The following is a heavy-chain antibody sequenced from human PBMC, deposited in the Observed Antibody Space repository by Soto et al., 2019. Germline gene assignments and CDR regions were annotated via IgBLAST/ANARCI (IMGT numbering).Heavy chain of an antibody. CDR2: IYYSGST. D-gene: IGHD5-12*01. CDR1: GGSISSTSSY. J-gene: IGHJ4*02. CDR3: ARHEGGDMVDY. V-gene: IGHV4-39*01. Sequence: PSETLSLTCTVFGGSISSTSSYWGWIRQPPGKGLEWIGSIYYSGSTYYNPSLKSRVTISVDTSKNQFSLKLSSVTAADTAVYYCARHEGGDMVDYWGQGTLVTVSS.